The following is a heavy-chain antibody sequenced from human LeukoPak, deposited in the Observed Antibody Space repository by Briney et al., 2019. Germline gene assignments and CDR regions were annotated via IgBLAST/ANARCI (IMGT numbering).Heavy chain of an antibody. Sequence: GGSLRLSCAASGFTFSSYAMSWVRQAPGKGLEWVSLIIDDGHTTSYADSVKGRFTISRDNAKNSLYLQMNSLRAEDTAVYYCARVPVEMSTLFDYWGQGTLVTVSS. CDR3: ARVPVEMSTLFDY. CDR2: IIDDGHTT. CDR1: GFTFSSYA. D-gene: IGHD5-24*01. J-gene: IGHJ4*02. V-gene: IGHV3-23*01.